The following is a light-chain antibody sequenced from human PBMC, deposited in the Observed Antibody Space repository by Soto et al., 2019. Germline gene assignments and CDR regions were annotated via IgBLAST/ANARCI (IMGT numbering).Light chain of an antibody. CDR3: QQYNNWPPWT. CDR2: DAS. V-gene: IGKV3-15*01. CDR1: QSISNN. Sequence: VMTQSPATLSVSPGERATLSCRASQSISNNLAWYQQRPGQAPRLLIYDASTRATGVPARFSGGGSGTDFTLTISGLQSEDFAVYYCQQYNNWPPWTFGQGTEVELK. J-gene: IGKJ1*01.